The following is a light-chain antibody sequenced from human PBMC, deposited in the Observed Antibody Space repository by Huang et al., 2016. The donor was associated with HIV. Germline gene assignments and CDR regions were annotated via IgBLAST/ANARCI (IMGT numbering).Light chain of an antibody. Sequence: EIVLTQSPATLSVSPGERATLSCRASQSVSNYLAWYQQRHGTAPRLLIYCALTRATGVPARFSGRGSVTEFTLTISGLQSEDFAVYYCQQYSGGYSFGQGTKVDIK. CDR1: QSVSNY. CDR3: QQYSGGYS. J-gene: IGKJ2*03. CDR2: CAL. V-gene: IGKV3-15*01.